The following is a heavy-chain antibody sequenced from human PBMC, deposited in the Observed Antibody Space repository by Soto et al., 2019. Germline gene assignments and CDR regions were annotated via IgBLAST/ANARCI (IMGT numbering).Heavy chain of an antibody. Sequence: EVQLVESGGGLVQPGGSLRLSCAASGFTFSSYSMNWVRQAPGKGLEWVSYISSSSSTIYYADSVKGRFTISRDNAKNSLYLQMDSLRDEDTAVYYCARDAPPLAYYYDPNWFGPWGQGTLVTVSS. CDR1: GFTFSSYS. V-gene: IGHV3-48*02. J-gene: IGHJ5*02. CDR2: ISSSSSTI. CDR3: ARDAPPLAYYYDPNWFGP. D-gene: IGHD3-22*01.